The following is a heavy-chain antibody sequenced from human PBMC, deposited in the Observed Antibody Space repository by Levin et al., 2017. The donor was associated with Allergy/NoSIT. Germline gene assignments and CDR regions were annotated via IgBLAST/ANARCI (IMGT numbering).Heavy chain of an antibody. Sequence: GGSLRLSCAASGFTFSDYYMSWIRQAPGKGLEWISYISSSTSYTNYADSVKGRFTISRDNAKNSLYLQMNSLRADDTAVYYCARPEMAQAVTAFDVWGQGTVVTVSS. CDR3: ARPEMAQAVTAFDV. CDR1: GFTFSDYY. J-gene: IGHJ3*01. V-gene: IGHV3-11*03. CDR2: ISSSTSYT. D-gene: IGHD5-24*01.